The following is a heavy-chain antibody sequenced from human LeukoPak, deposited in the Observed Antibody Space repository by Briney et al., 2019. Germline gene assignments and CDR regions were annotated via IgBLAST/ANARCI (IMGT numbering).Heavy chain of an antibody. CDR2: VSGSGGST. J-gene: IGHJ4*02. CDR3: AKDLDMVATITGN. Sequence: GGSLRLSCAASGFTFSSYAMSWVRQAPGKGLEWVSGVSGSGGSTYYADSVKGRFTISRDNSKNTLYLQMNSPRAEDTAVYYCAKDLDMVATITGNWGKGTLVTVSS. V-gene: IGHV3-23*01. D-gene: IGHD5-12*01. CDR1: GFTFSSYA.